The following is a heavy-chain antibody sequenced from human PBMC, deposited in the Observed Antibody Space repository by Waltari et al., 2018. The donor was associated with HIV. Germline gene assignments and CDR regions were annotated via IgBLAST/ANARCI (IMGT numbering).Heavy chain of an antibody. V-gene: IGHV4-34*01. CDR1: GGSFSGYY. J-gene: IGHJ4*02. Sequence: QVQLQQWGAGLLKPSETLSLTCAVYGGSFSGYYWTWMRQPPGKGLAWIGEINHSGSTNYHPALKSRVTISVDTSKNQFSLKLSSVTAADTAVYYCARGQYGSGSYWFDYWGQGPQVTVSS. D-gene: IGHD3-10*01. CDR3: ARGQYGSGSYWFDY. CDR2: INHSGST.